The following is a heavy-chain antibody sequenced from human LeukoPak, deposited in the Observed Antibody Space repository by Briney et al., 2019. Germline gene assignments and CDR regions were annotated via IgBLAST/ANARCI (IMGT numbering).Heavy chain of an antibody. CDR2: INSDGSEG. Sequence: PGGSLRLSCAVSGFTFSGFWMSWSRQAPGKGLEWVASINSDGSEGYYADVVKGRFTISRDNAKNSLYLQINSLRAEDTAVYYCARLRYYGPLRGWGQGTLVTVSS. CDR1: GFTFSGFW. V-gene: IGHV3-7*01. D-gene: IGHD1-26*01. CDR3: ARLRYYGPLRG. J-gene: IGHJ4*02.